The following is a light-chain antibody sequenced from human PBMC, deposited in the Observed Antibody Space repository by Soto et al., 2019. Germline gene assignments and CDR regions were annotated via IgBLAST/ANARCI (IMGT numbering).Light chain of an antibody. CDR3: HQYGSSSWT. J-gene: IGKJ1*01. CDR1: QSVSSSY. CDR2: GTS. V-gene: IGKV3-20*01. Sequence: EIVLTQSPGTLSLSPGERATISCRASQSVSSSYLAWSQQKPGQAPRLLIYGTSTRATGIPDRFGGSGSGTDFTLTISRLEPEDFAMYYCHQYGSSSWTFGQGTKVDIK.